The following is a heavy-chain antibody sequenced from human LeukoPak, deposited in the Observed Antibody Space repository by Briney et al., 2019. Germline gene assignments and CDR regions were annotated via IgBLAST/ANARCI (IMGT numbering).Heavy chain of an antibody. D-gene: IGHD2-15*01. CDR3: VRDYCSGVTCYDGY. CDR2: VKQDGSEK. Sequence: GGSLRLSCAASGFTFRNYWMSWVRQAPGKGLEWLANVKQDGSEKYYVDSVKGRFTISRDNVKNSVYLQMNSLRAEDTAVYYCVRDYCSGVTCYDGYWGQGTLVTVSS. CDR1: GFTFRNYW. J-gene: IGHJ4*02. V-gene: IGHV3-7*04.